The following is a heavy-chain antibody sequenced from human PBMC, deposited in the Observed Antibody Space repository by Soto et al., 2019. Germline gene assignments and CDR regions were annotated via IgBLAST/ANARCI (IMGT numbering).Heavy chain of an antibody. CDR2: IYYSGST. CDR1: GGSISSYY. J-gene: IGHJ6*02. Sequence: SETLSLTCTVSGGSISSYYWSWIRQPPGKGLEWIGYIYYSGSTNYSPSLKSRVTISVDTSKNQFSLKLSSVTAADTAVYYCARETGYYYYGMDVWGQGTTVTVYS. V-gene: IGHV4-59*01. CDR3: ARETGYYYYGMDV.